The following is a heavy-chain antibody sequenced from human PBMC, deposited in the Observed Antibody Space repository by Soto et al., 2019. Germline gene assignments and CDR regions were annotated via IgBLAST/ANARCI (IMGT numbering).Heavy chain of an antibody. Sequence: SETLSLTCTVSGGSISSYYWSWIRQPPGKGLEWIGYIYYSGSTNYNPSLKSRVTISVDTSKNQFSLKLSSVTAADTAVYYCARARYSGSYYVYWGQGTLVTVSS. V-gene: IGHV4-59*01. J-gene: IGHJ4*02. CDR1: GGSISSYY. CDR3: ARARYSGSYYVY. CDR2: IYYSGST. D-gene: IGHD1-26*01.